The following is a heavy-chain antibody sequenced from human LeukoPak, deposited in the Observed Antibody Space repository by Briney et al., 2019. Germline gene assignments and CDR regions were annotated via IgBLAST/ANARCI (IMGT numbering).Heavy chain of an antibody. V-gene: IGHV4-59*01. CDR3: AGMRITTPTVRTLDY. J-gene: IGHJ4*02. CDR2: IYYTGST. Sequence: PSETLSLTCTVSGGAMSTYYWTWIRQPPGKGLEWIGFIYYTGSTNYNPSLKSRVTISVDTSKNQFSLKLSSVTAADTAVYYCAGMRITTPTVRTLDYWGQGTLVTVSS. D-gene: IGHD1-14*01. CDR1: GGAMSTYY.